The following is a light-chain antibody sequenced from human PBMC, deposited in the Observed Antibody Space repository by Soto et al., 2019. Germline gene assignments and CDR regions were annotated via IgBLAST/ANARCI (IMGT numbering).Light chain of an antibody. J-gene: IGLJ2*01. V-gene: IGLV1-44*01. CDR1: GSSIGTNT. CDR2: ANN. Sequence: QSVLTQPPSASGTPGQRVSISCSGSGSSIGTNTVNWYRQLPGTAPKLLIHANNQRPSGVPDRFSGSKSGTSASLAISGLQSEDEAEYYCAAWDGSLNNVLFGGGTQLTVL. CDR3: AAWDGSLNNVL.